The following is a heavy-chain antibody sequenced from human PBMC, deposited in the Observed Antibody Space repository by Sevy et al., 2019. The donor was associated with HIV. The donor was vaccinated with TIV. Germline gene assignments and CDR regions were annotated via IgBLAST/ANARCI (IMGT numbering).Heavy chain of an antibody. D-gene: IGHD3-3*01. J-gene: IGHJ4*02. CDR1: GFTFSNAW. Sequence: GGSLRLSCAASGFTFSNAWMSWVRQAPGKGLEWVGRIKSKTDGGTTDYAAPVKGRFTISRDDSKNTLYLQMKSLKTEDTAVYYCTTVNFWSGYYNNDYWGQGTLVTVSS. V-gene: IGHV3-15*01. CDR2: IKSKTDGGTT. CDR3: TTVNFWSGYYNNDY.